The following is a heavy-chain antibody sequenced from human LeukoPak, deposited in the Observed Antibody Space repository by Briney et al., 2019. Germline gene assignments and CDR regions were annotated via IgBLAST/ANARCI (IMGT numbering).Heavy chain of an antibody. D-gene: IGHD6-6*01. CDR2: ISTNSANT. J-gene: IGHJ4*02. V-gene: IGHV3-23*01. CDR3: AKGQSTIATRSFDS. CDR1: GFTFSTYG. Sequence: GGSLRLSCAASGFTFSTYGMNWVRQAPGKGLEWVSTISTNSANTYYTDSVKGRFTISRDDSKNTLFMQMNSLRAEDTAVYYCAKGQSTIATRSFDSWGQGTLVTVSS.